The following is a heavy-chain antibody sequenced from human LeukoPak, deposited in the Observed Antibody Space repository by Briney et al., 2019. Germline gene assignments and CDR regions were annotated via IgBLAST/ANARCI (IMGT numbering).Heavy chain of an antibody. J-gene: IGHJ5*02. CDR3: AKDDGYTLNH. CDR2: ISSSSSYI. V-gene: IGHV3-21*01. CDR1: RFTFSSYS. D-gene: IGHD5-18*01. Sequence: GGSLRLSCAASRFTFSSYSMNWVRQAPGKGLEWVSSISSSSSYIYYADSVKGRFTISRDNYKKTLDLQMNSLRVDDTAVYFCAKDDGYTLNHWGQGTLVTVSS.